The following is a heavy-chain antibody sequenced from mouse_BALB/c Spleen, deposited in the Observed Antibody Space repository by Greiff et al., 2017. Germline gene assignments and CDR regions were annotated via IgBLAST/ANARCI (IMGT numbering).Heavy chain of an antibody. D-gene: IGHD2-1*01. CDR1: GFNIKDTY. CDR3: ARGNYPFDY. V-gene: IGHV14-3*02. Sequence: DVKLVESGAELVKPGASVKLSCTASGFNIKDTYMHWVKQRPEQGLEWIGRIDPANGNTKYDPKFQGKATITADTSSNTAYLQLSSLTSEDTAVYYCARGNYPFDYWGQGTTLTVSS. CDR2: IDPANGNT. J-gene: IGHJ2*01.